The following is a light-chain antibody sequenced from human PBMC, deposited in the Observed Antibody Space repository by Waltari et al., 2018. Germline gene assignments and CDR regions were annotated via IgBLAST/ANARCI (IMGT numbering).Light chain of an antibody. CDR3: QQSYSTSFT. J-gene: IGKJ3*01. CDR2: AAS. V-gene: IGKV1-39*01. CDR1: QSISSR. Sequence: MQMTQSPSFPSASVGDRVTITCRASQSISSRLNWYQQRPGKAPNLLIYAASSLRTGVPSRFSGSGSGTDFILTISSLQPEDFATYYCQQSYSTSFTFGPGTKVDLK.